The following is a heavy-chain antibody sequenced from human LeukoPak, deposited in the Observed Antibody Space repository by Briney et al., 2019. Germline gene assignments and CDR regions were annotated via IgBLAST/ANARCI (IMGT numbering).Heavy chain of an antibody. CDR1: GSTFSSYE. J-gene: IGHJ4*02. CDR3: ARDFGRWFLDY. V-gene: IGHV3-48*03. CDR2: ISSSGSTI. D-gene: IGHD4-23*01. Sequence: GGSLRLSCAASGSTFSSYEMNWVRQAPGKGLEWVSYISSSGSTIYYADSVKGRFTISRDNAKNSLYLQMNSLRAEDTAVYYCARDFGRWFLDYWGQGTLVTVSS.